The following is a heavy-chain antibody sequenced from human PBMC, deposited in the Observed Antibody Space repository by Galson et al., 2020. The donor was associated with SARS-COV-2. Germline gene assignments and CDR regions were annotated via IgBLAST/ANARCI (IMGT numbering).Heavy chain of an antibody. CDR1: GFPFSTYA. V-gene: IGHV3-30*01. Sequence: GESLKISCAASGFPFSTYAMHWVRQAPGKGLEWVADISYDGSYKHDVDSLKGRFTISRDNSKNTLYLQMNSLRPEDTAVYYCASSPSIAGSGTRFSFQHWGQGTLVTVSS. CDR3: ASSPSIAGSGTRFSFQH. J-gene: IGHJ1*01. D-gene: IGHD6-6*01. CDR2: ISYDGSYK.